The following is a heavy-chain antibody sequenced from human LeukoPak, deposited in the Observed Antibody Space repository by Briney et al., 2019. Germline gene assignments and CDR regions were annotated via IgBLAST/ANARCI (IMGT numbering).Heavy chain of an antibody. D-gene: IGHD5-24*01. V-gene: IGHV4-59*01. J-gene: IGHJ4*02. CDR1: GGSISNDF. CDR2: MSYSAST. Sequence: PSETLSLTCTVSGGSISNDFWNWIPPPPREGLGGLGYMSYSASTKDNPSRKSRVTISVDTSKNQFSLKLTSVTAADTAVYYCARDRGWLQFEHWGQGTLITVSS. CDR3: ARDRGWLQFEH.